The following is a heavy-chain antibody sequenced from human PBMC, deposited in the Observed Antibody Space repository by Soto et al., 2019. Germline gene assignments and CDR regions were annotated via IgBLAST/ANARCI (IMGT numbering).Heavy chain of an antibody. D-gene: IGHD1-26*01. CDR3: ARMRFDSGSYSGWYYFDY. CDR1: GGSVSSDTYY. CDR2: IYYSGST. J-gene: IGHJ4*02. V-gene: IGHV4-61*01. Sequence: SETLSLTCTVSGGSVSSDTYYWSWIRQPPGKGLEWIGYIYYSGSTHYNPSLKSRVTISLDTSKNQFSLKLSSVTAADTAVYYCARMRFDSGSYSGWYYFDYWGQGTLVTVSS.